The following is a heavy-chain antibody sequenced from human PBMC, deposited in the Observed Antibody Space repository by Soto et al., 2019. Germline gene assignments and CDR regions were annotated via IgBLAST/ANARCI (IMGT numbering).Heavy chain of an antibody. V-gene: IGHV1-3*01. CDR2: INAGNGNT. CDR1: GYTFTSYA. J-gene: IGHJ4*02. D-gene: IGHD6-19*01. Sequence: ASVKVSCKASGYTFTSYAMHWVRQAPGQRLEWMGWINAGNGNTKYSQKFQGRVTITRDTSASTAYMELSSLRSEDTAVYYCARVPRSGWYSDYWGQGTLVTVSS. CDR3: ARVPRSGWYSDY.